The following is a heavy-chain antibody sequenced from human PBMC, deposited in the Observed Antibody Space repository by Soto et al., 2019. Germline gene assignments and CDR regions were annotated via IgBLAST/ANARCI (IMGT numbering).Heavy chain of an antibody. V-gene: IGHV1-18*01. CDR1: GYTFTSYG. J-gene: IGHJ5*02. D-gene: IGHD3-9*01. CDR3: ARVGYYDILTGYYWLWFDP. CDR2: ISAYNGNT. Sequence: GASVKVSCKASGYTFTSYGISWVRQAPGQGLEWMGWISAYNGNTNYAQKLQGRVTMTTDTSTSTAYMELRSLRSDDTAVYYCARVGYYDILTGYYWLWFDPWGQGTLVTVSS.